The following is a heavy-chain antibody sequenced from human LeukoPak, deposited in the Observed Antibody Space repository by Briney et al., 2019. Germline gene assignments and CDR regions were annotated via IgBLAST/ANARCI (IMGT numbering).Heavy chain of an antibody. D-gene: IGHD2-15*01. Sequence: LTISCKGSGYSFTSYWIGWVRQMPGKGLEWMGIIYPGDSDTRYSPSFQGQVTISADKSISTAYLQWSSLKASDTAMYYCARLRVVPSDAFDIWGQGTMVTVSS. CDR2: IYPGDSDT. V-gene: IGHV5-51*01. J-gene: IGHJ3*02. CDR1: GYSFTSYW. CDR3: ARLRVVPSDAFDI.